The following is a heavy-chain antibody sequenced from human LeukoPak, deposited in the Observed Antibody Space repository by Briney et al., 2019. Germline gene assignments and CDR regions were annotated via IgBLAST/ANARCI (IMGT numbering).Heavy chain of an antibody. CDR3: ARDPRLDSSSWYVGYFQH. J-gene: IGHJ1*01. D-gene: IGHD6-13*01. CDR1: GGTFSSYA. CDR2: IIPIFGTA. V-gene: IGHV1-69*01. Sequence: SVKVSCKASGGTFSSYAISWVRPAPGQGLEWMGGIIPIFGTANYAQKFQGRVTITADESTSTAYMELSSLRSEDTAVYYCARDPRLDSSSWYVGYFQHWGQGTLVTVSS.